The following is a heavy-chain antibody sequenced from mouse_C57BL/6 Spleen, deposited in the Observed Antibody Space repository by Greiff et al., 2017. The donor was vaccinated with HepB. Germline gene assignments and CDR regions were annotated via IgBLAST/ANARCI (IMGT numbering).Heavy chain of an antibody. V-gene: IGHV5-17*01. CDR1: GFTFSDYG. CDR2: ISSGSSTI. J-gene: IGHJ4*01. D-gene: IGHD2-1*01. Sequence: EVKVEESGGGLVKPGGSLKLSCAASGFTFSDYGMHWVRQAPEKGLEWVAYISSGSSTIYYADTVKGRFTISRDNAKNTLFLQMTSLRSEDTAMYYCARGDYYGNYYAMDYWGQGTSVTVSS. CDR3: ARGDYYGNYYAMDY.